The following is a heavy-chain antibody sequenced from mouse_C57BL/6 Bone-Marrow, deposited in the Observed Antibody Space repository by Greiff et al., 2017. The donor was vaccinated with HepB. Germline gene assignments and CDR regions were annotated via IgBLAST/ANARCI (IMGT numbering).Heavy chain of an antibody. CDR2: IYPGDGDT. J-gene: IGHJ4*01. Sequence: QVQLQQSGPELVKPGASVKISCKASGYAFSSSWMNWVKQRPGKGLEWIGRIYPGDGDTNYNGKFKGKATLTADKSSSTAYMQLSSLTSEDSAVYVCARVLRSYAMDYWGQGTSVTVSS. V-gene: IGHV1-82*01. CDR1: GYAFSSSW. CDR3: ARVLRSYAMDY. D-gene: IGHD1-1*01.